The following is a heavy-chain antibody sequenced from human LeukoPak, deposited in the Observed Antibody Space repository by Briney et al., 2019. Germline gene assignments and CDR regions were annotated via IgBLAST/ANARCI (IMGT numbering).Heavy chain of an antibody. V-gene: IGHV3-23*01. J-gene: IGHJ2*01. D-gene: IGHD6-13*01. CDR1: GFSFSSHG. Sequence: GGSLRLSCAASGFSFSSHGMSWVRQAPWKGPEWVSSISSGSDYTFYADSVKGRFTISRDNSKNTLYLQMNSLRAEGMAVYYCAKGYSSSWYWYFDLWGRGTLVTVSS. CDR2: ISSGSDYT. CDR3: AKGYSSSWYWYFDL.